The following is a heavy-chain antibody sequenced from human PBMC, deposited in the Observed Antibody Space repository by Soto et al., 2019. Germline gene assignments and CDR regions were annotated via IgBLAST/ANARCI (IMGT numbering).Heavy chain of an antibody. J-gene: IGHJ2*01. V-gene: IGHV3-9*01. CDR2: INWNSRSI. Sequence: EVQLVESGGGLGQPGTSLRLSCAASGFTFDDFAMHWVRQAPGKGLEWVAGINWNSRSIDYADSVKGRFFISRDNAKKSIYLQLNNLRTEDTAFYYCAKDRRAMNWYFDLWGRGTLVVVSS. CDR3: AKDRRAMNWYFDL. CDR1: GFTFDDFA.